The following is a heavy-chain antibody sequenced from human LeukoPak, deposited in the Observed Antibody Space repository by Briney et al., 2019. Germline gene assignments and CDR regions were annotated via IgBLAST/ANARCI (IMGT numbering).Heavy chain of an antibody. V-gene: IGHV5-51*01. Sequence: GGSLKISCKGSGYSFTSYGIGWVRQIPGKGLEGMGIIYPGDSDTRYSPSFQGHVTISADKSISTAYLQWNSLKASDTAMYYCARFRRRDGYNDYWGQGTLVTVSS. J-gene: IGHJ4*02. CDR3: ARFRRRDGYNDY. CDR2: IYPGDSDT. D-gene: IGHD5-24*01. CDR1: GYSFTSYG.